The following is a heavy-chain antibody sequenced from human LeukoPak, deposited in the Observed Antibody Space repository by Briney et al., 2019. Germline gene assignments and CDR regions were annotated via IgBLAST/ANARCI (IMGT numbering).Heavy chain of an antibody. CDR1: GFTFSSYA. D-gene: IGHD3-10*01. CDR3: AKVRDGSGSYYFDY. Sequence: GGSLRLTCAASGFTFSSYAMSWVRQAPGKGLEWVSSISGSGGSTYYADSVKGRFTISRDSSKNTLYLQMNSLRAEDTAIFYCAKVRDGSGSYYFDYWGQGTLVTVSS. J-gene: IGHJ4*02. CDR2: ISGSGGST. V-gene: IGHV3-23*01.